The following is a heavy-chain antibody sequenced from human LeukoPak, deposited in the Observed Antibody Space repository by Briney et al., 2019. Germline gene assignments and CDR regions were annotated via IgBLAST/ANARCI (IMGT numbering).Heavy chain of an antibody. Sequence: GGSLRLSCAASGFTFSTYSMNWVRQAPGKGLEWVSSISTSSSYIYYADSVKGRFTISRDNAKNTLFLQMNSLSAEDTANYYCSTAARGQVVGDSYWGQGTPVTVTS. D-gene: IGHD6-6*01. V-gene: IGHV3-21*04. J-gene: IGHJ4*02. CDR1: GFTFSTYS. CDR3: STAARGQVVGDSY. CDR2: ISTSSSYI.